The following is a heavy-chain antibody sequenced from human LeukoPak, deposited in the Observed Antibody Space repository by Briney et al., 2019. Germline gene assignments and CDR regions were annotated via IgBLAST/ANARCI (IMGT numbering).Heavy chain of an antibody. CDR2: IYSSGST. D-gene: IGHD1-20*01. CDR3: VRGYNWNDVGFDY. Sequence: SETLSLTCTVSGGSISSCYWSWIRQPPGKGLEWIGYIYSSGSTKYNPSLKSRVTISVDTSKNQFSLNLSSVTAADTAVYYCVRGYNWNDVGFDYWGQGTLVTVSS. V-gene: IGHV4-59*01. CDR1: GGSISSCY. J-gene: IGHJ4*02.